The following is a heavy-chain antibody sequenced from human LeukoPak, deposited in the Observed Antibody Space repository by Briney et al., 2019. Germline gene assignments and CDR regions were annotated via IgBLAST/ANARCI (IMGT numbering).Heavy chain of an antibody. J-gene: IGHJ4*02. CDR3: AKDAAGPEY. CDR2: IKQDGSEK. D-gene: IGHD6-13*01. CDR1: GFTLSTYW. Sequence: GGSLRLSCAASGFTLSTYWMTWVRQAPGKGLEWVANIKQDGSEKYYVDSVKGRFTISRDNSRNTLFLQMDSLRVEDTAIYYCAKDAAGPEYWGQGTRVTVSS. V-gene: IGHV3-7*05.